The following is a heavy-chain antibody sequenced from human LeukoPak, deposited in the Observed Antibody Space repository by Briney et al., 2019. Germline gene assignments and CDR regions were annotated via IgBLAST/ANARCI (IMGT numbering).Heavy chain of an antibody. Sequence: ASVKVSCKASGYTFTSYGISWVRQAPGQGLEWMGWISAYNGNTNYAQKLQGRVTMTTDTSTSTAYMEPRSLRSDDTAVYYCARDRTFDYGDYVYYYGMDVWGQGTTVTVSS. D-gene: IGHD4-17*01. V-gene: IGHV1-18*01. CDR1: GYTFTSYG. J-gene: IGHJ6*02. CDR2: ISAYNGNT. CDR3: ARDRTFDYGDYVYYYGMDV.